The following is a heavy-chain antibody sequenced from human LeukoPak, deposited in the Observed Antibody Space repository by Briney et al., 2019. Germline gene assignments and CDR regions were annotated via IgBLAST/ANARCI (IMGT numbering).Heavy chain of an antibody. V-gene: IGHV3-7*01. CDR2: IKQDGSEK. CDR3: ARSLLHGYGDY. J-gene: IGHJ4*02. D-gene: IGHD6-13*01. Sequence: GGSLRLSCAASGFTFSSYWMSWVRQAPGKGLEWVANIKQDGSEKYYVDSVKGRFTISRDNAKSSLYLQMNSLRAEDTAVYFCARSLLHGYGDYWGQGTLVTVSS. CDR1: GFTFSSYW.